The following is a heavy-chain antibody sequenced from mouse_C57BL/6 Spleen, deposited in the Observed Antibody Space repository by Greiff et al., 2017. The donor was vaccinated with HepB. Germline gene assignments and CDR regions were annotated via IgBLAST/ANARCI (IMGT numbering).Heavy chain of an antibody. CDR1: GYSITSDY. V-gene: IGHV3-8*01. J-gene: IGHJ3*01. Sequence: EVKLQESGPGLTKPSQTLSLTCSVTGYSITSDYWNWIRKFPGNKLEYMGYISYSGSTYYNPSLKSRISITRDTSKNQYYLQLNSVTTEDTATYYCARSYYGSSPWFAYWGQGTLVTVSA. D-gene: IGHD1-1*01. CDR2: ISYSGST. CDR3: ARSYYGSSPWFAY.